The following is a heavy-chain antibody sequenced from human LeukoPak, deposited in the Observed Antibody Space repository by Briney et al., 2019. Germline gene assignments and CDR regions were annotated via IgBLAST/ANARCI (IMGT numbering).Heavy chain of an antibody. CDR1: GFTVDSNY. CDR3: ARGDDSGYYDYFDY. Sequence: GGSLRLSCAASGFTVDSNYLSWVRQAPGKGLEWRSTIYTGGNTYYAASVKGRFTISRDFSKNTVFLHMNSLRAEDTAMYYCARGDDSGYYDYFDYWGQGALVTVSS. D-gene: IGHD3-22*01. V-gene: IGHV3-53*01. CDR2: IYTGGNT. J-gene: IGHJ4*02.